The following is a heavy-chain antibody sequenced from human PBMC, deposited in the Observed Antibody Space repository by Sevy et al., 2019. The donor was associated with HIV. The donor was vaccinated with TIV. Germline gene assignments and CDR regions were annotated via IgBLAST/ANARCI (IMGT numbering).Heavy chain of an antibody. V-gene: IGHV4-30-2*01. CDR3: ARGEGVYCSGGSCLSFDP. CDR2: IYHSGST. J-gene: IGHJ5*02. CDR1: GGSISSGGYS. D-gene: IGHD2-15*01. Sequence: SETLSLTCAVSGGSISSGGYSWSWIRQPPGKGLEWIGYIYHSGSTYYNPSLKSRVTISVDRSKNQFSLKLSSVTAADTAVYYCARGEGVYCSGGSCLSFDPWGKGTLVTVSS.